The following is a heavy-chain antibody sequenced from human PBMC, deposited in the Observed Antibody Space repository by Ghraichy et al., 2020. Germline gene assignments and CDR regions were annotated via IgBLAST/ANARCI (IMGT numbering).Heavy chain of an antibody. Sequence: ASVKVSCKASGYTFTSYYMHWVRQAPGQGLEWMGIINPSGGSTSYAQKFQGRVTMTRDTSTSTVYMELSSLRSEDTAVYYCARDVRPSYYYYGMDVWGQGTTVTVSS. CDR1: GYTFTSYY. CDR2: INPSGGST. J-gene: IGHJ6*02. D-gene: IGHD2/OR15-2a*01. CDR3: ARDVRPSYYYYGMDV. V-gene: IGHV1-46*01.